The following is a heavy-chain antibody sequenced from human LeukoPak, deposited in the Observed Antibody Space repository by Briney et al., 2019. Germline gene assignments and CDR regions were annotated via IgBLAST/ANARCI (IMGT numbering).Heavy chain of an antibody. CDR2: ISTYNGNT. V-gene: IGHV1-18*01. D-gene: IGHD4-17*01. J-gene: IGHJ4*02. CDR1: GYTFTSHG. Sequence: ASVKVSCKASGYTFTSHGISWVRQAPGQGLEWMGWISTYNGNTNYAQKLQGRVSMTTDTSTSTAYMELRSLRSDDTAVYYCARLRYGDELDYWGQGTLVTVSS. CDR3: ARLRYGDELDY.